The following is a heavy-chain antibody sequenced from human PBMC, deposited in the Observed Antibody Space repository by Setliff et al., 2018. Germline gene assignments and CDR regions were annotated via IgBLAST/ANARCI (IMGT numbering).Heavy chain of an antibody. Sequence: PSETLSLTCTVSGDSISSRRNYWGWFRQPAGKELEWIGQIYTSWSTNYNPSLKSRVTISVDTSKNQFSLRLTSVTAADTAVYYCAKHMTPVANYFNRYMDVWGKGTTVTSP. CDR1: GDSISSRRNY. J-gene: IGHJ6*03. V-gene: IGHV4-61*09. D-gene: IGHD4-17*01. CDR2: IYTSWST. CDR3: AKHMTPVANYFNRYMDV.